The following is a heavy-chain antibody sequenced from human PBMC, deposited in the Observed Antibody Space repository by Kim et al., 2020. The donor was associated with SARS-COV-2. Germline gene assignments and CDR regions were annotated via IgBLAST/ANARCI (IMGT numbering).Heavy chain of an antibody. J-gene: IGHJ4*01. CDR1: GFTFSSYG. V-gene: IGHV3-30*18. CDR2: ISYDGSNK. CDR3: AKEPRRDGYRHRFDY. Sequence: GGSLRLSCAASGFTFSSYGMHWVRQAPGKGLEWVAVISYDGSNKYYADSVKGRFTISRDNSKNTLYLQMNSQSAEDTAVYYCAKEPRRDGYRHRFDYWG. D-gene: IGHD5-12*01.